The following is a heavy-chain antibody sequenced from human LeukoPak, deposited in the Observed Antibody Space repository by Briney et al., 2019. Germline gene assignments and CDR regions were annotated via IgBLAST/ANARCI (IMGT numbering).Heavy chain of an antibody. CDR3: AKEGRDQVTGTFDY. CDR1: GFTFSSYG. D-gene: IGHD1-7*01. Sequence: GGSLRLSCAASGFTFSSYGMHWVRQAPGKGLEWVAVISYDGSNKYYADSVKGRFTISRDNSKNTLYLQMNSLRAEDTAVYYCAKEGRDQVTGTFDYWGQGTLVTVSS. V-gene: IGHV3-30*18. J-gene: IGHJ4*02. CDR2: ISYDGSNK.